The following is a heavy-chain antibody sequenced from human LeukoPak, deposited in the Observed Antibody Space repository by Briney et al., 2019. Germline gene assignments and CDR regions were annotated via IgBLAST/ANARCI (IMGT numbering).Heavy chain of an antibody. CDR1: GFTFSSYA. J-gene: IGHJ4*02. CDR2: ISSSSSYI. Sequence: GRSLRLSCAASGFTFSSYAMHWVRQAPGKGLEWVSSISSSSSYIYYADSVKGRFTISRDNAKNSLYLQMNSLRAEDTAVYYCASDQSTTVTPVATYWGQGTLVTVSS. CDR3: ASDQSTTVTPVATY. D-gene: IGHD4-17*01. V-gene: IGHV3-21*01.